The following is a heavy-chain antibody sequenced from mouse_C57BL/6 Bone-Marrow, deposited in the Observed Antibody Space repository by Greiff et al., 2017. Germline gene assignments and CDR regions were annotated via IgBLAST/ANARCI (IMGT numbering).Heavy chain of an antibody. V-gene: IGHV1-81*01. CDR1: GFTFTSYG. CDR2: IYPRSGNA. Sequence: QVQLKESGAELARPGASVKLSCKASGFTFTSYGISWVKQRTGQGLEWIGEIYPRSGNAYYTEKFKGKATLTADKSSSTAYMELRSLTSEDAAVYFCARSTVVGRGFAYWGQGTLVTVAA. CDR3: ARSTVVGRGFAY. J-gene: IGHJ3*01. D-gene: IGHD1-1*01.